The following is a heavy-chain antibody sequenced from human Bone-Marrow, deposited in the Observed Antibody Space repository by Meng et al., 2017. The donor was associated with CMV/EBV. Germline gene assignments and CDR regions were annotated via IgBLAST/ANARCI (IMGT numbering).Heavy chain of an antibody. CDR3: ARAYGSGSYFVNYYYGMDV. J-gene: IGHJ6*02. CDR2: IYPGDSDT. CDR1: GYSFTSYW. V-gene: IGHV5-51*01. Sequence: GESLKISCKGSGYSFTSYWIGWVRQMPGKGLEWMGLIYPGDSDTRYSPFFQGQVTISADKSISTAYLQWSSLKASDTAMYYCARAYGSGSYFVNYYYGMDVWGQGTTVTVSS. D-gene: IGHD3-10*01.